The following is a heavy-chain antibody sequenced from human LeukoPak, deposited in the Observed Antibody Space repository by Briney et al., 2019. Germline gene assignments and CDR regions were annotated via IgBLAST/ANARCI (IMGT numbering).Heavy chain of an antibody. V-gene: IGHV1-8*01. CDR1: GYTFTSYD. J-gene: IGHJ6*02. CDR3: ARGAELEPTYYYYGMDV. Sequence: ASVKVSCKASGYTFTSYDINWVRQATGQGLEWMGWMNPNSGNTGYAQKFQGRVTMTRNTSISTAYMELSSLRSEDTAVYHCARGAELEPTYYYYGMDVWGQGTTVTVSS. D-gene: IGHD1-1*01. CDR2: MNPNSGNT.